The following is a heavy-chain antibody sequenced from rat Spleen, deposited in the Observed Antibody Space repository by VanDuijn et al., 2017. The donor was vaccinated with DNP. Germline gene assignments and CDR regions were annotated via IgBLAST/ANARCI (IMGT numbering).Heavy chain of an antibody. D-gene: IGHD1-11*01. J-gene: IGHJ2*01. CDR2: ISTSGEYA. CDR1: GFTFSKYG. V-gene: IGHV5S13*01. CDR3: ARNYGGYRPWDY. Sequence: EVQLVESGGGLVQPGRSLKLSCIASGFTFSKYGMAWVRQAPTKGLEWVASISTSGEYAHYRDSVKGRFTISRDNAKNSQYLQMDSLRSEDTATYYCARNYGGYRPWDYWGQGVMVTVSS.